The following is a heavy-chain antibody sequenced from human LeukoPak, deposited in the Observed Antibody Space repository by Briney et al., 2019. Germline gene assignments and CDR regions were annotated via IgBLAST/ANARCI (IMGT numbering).Heavy chain of an antibody. CDR1: GGTFSSYA. CDR3: ARDPTLLRFLPWFDP. D-gene: IGHD3-3*01. CDR2: IIPILGIA. Sequence: SVKVPCKASGGTFSSYAISWVRQAPGQGLEWMGRIIPILGIANYAQKFQGRVTITADKSTSTAYMELSSLRSEDTAVYYCARDPTLLRFLPWFDPWGQGTLVTVSS. J-gene: IGHJ5*02. V-gene: IGHV1-69*04.